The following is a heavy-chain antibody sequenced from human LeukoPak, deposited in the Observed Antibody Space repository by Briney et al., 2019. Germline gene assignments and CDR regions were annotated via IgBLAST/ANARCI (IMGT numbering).Heavy chain of an antibody. V-gene: IGHV5-51*01. Sequence: PGASLQISCKGSGSIFSSYWIGWVRPLPGQGLEWMGIIYPGDSDTRYSPSFQGQVTISADKSISTAYLQWSSLKASDTAVYYCARHGYGSATYYLDYWGQGTLVTVSS. CDR2: IYPGDSDT. D-gene: IGHD3-10*01. CDR3: ARHGYGSATYYLDY. CDR1: GSIFSSYW. J-gene: IGHJ4*02.